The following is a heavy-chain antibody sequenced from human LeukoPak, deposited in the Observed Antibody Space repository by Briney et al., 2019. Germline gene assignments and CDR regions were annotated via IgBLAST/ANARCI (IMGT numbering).Heavy chain of an antibody. V-gene: IGHV4-34*01. J-gene: IGHJ4*02. Sequence: PSETLSLTCAVYGGSFSGYYWSWIRQPPGKGLEWIGEINHSGSTNYNPSRKSRVTISVDTSKNQFSLKLSSVTAADTAVYYCARGRFMYYYGSGTSSSFHDYWGQGTLVTVSS. CDR3: ARGRFMYYYGSGTSSSFHDY. D-gene: IGHD3-10*01. CDR2: INHSGST. CDR1: GGSFSGYY.